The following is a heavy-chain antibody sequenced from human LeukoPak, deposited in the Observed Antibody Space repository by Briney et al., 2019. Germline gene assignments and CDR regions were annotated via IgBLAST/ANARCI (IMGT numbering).Heavy chain of an antibody. V-gene: IGHV3-23*01. CDR3: AKDLLPNYYDSSGPLNY. CDR2: ISGSGGST. Sequence: PGGSLRLSCAASGFTFSSYAMSWVCQAPGKGLEWVSAISGSGGSTYYADSVKGRFTISRDNSKNTLYLQMNSLRAEDTAVYYCAKDLLPNYYDSSGPLNYWGQGTLVTVSS. J-gene: IGHJ4*02. D-gene: IGHD3-22*01. CDR1: GFTFSSYA.